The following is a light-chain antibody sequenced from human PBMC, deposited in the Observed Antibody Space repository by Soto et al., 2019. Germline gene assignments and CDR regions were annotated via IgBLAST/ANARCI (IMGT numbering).Light chain of an antibody. J-gene: IGLJ1*01. CDR1: SSDVGGYNY. Sequence: QSALTQPASVSGSPGQSITISCTGTSSDVGGYNYFSWYQQHPGKAPKLMIYEVSNRPSGVSNRFSCSKSGNTASLTISVLQAEDAADYYGSSYTSSSTYVFGTGTKLTVL. V-gene: IGLV2-14*01. CDR2: EVS. CDR3: SSYTSSSTYV.